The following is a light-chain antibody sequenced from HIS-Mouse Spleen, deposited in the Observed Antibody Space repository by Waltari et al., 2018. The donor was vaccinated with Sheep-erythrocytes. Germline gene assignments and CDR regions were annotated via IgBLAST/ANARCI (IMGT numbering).Light chain of an antibody. CDR2: DAS. CDR1: QSVSSY. CDR3: QQRSNWPPIT. V-gene: IGKV3-11*01. Sequence: EIVLTHSQPTLPLPPGKRATLPCRASQSVSSYLAWYQQKPGQAPRLLIYDASNRATGIPARFSGSGSGTDFTLTISSLEPEDFAVYYCQQRSNWPPITFGPGTKVDIK. J-gene: IGKJ3*01.